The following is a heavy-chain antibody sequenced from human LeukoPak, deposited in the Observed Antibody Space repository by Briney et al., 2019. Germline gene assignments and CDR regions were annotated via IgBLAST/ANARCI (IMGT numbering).Heavy chain of an antibody. Sequence: GGSLRLSCAASGLIFSKYWMNWVRQAPGKGLEWVANIKDDGSEKYYVDSVKGRFTISRDNAKNSLYLQMSSLKAEDTALYYCTIGHYGDYTWRQGILVTVSS. V-gene: IGHV3-7*01. D-gene: IGHD4-17*01. CDR1: GLIFSKYW. CDR3: TIGHYGDYT. CDR2: IKDDGSEK. J-gene: IGHJ4*02.